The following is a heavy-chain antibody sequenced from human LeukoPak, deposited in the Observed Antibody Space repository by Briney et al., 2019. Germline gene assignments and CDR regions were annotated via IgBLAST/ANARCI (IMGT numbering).Heavy chain of an antibody. D-gene: IGHD6-19*01. CDR2: ISAYNGNT. CDR1: GYTFTSYG. V-gene: IGHV1-18*01. J-gene: IGHJ4*02. Sequence: GASVKVSCKASGYTFTSYGISWVRQAPGQGLEWMGWISAYNGNTNYAQKLQGRVTMTTDTSTSTAYMELRSLRSDDTAVYYCARDTRSSSGWYYFDYWGQGTLVTVSS. CDR3: ARDTRSSSGWYYFDY.